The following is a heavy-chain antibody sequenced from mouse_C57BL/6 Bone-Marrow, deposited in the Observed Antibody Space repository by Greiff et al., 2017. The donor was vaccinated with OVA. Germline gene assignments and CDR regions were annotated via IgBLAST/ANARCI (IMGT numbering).Heavy chain of an antibody. J-gene: IGHJ1*03. Sequence: QVQLQQPGAELVMPGASVKLSCKASGYTFTSYWMHWVKQRPGQGLEWIGEIDPSDSYTNYNQKFKGKSTLTVDKSSSTAYMQLSSLTSEDSAVYYWARYGYDWYFDVWGTGTTVTVSS. D-gene: IGHD2-2*01. CDR3: ARYGYDWYFDV. V-gene: IGHV1-69*01. CDR1: GYTFTSYW. CDR2: IDPSDSYT.